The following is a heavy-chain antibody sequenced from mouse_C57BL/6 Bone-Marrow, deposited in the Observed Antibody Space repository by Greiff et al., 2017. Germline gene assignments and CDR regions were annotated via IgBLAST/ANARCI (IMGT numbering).Heavy chain of an antibody. CDR2: VYPYNGST. D-gene: IGHD1-1*01. V-gene: IGHV1-36*01. J-gene: IGHJ3*01. CDR1: GFTFTDYY. CDR3: AREPYNYGFAY. Sequence: EVQVVESGPVLVKPGPSVKISCKASGFTFTDYYMHWVKQSPGKSLEWIGLVYPYNGSTSYKQKVKGKATLTVDTSSSTAYMQLNSLNSEDSAVYYCAREPYNYGFAYGGQGTVVTVSA.